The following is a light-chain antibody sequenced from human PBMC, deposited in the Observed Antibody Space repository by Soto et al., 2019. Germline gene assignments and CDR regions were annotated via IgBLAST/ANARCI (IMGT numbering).Light chain of an antibody. CDR1: SGYVGTYSL. CDR3: CLYVGATTYV. V-gene: IGLV2-23*01. J-gene: IGLJ1*01. Sequence: QSALAQPASVSGSPGQSIXISCTGASGYVGTYSLVSWYQQHPGKAPKVVIYEGHKRPSGVPDRFSGSTSVNTASLTISGLQTDDEADYYCCLYVGATTYVFGTGTKLTVL. CDR2: EGH.